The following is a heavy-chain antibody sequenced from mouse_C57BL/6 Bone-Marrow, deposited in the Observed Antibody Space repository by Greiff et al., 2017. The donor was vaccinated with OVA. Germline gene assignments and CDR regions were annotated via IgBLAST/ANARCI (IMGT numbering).Heavy chain of an antibody. Sequence: QVQLKESGAELARPGASVKLSCKASGYTFTSYGISWVKQRTGQGLEWIGEIYPRSGNTYYNAKFNGKATLTADKSSSTAYMELRSLTSEDSAVYFCARGDYYGSWCAYWGQGTLVTVSA. CDR2: IYPRSGNT. CDR1: GYTFTSYG. CDR3: ARGDYYGSWCAY. V-gene: IGHV1-81*01. J-gene: IGHJ3*01. D-gene: IGHD1-1*01.